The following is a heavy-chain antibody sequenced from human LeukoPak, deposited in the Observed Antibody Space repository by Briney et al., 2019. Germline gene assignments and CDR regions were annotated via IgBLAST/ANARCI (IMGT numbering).Heavy chain of an antibody. D-gene: IGHD6-19*01. V-gene: IGHV3-30*02. CDR2: IRYDGRNK. CDR3: AKMRPSSGWCYDY. Sequence: GGSLRLSCAASGLTFSSYGMHWVRQAPGKGLEWVAFIRYDGRNKYYADSVKGRFTISRDNSKNSLYLQMNTLRAEDTAVYYCAKMRPSSGWCYDYWGQGTLVTVSS. CDR1: GLTFSSYG. J-gene: IGHJ4*02.